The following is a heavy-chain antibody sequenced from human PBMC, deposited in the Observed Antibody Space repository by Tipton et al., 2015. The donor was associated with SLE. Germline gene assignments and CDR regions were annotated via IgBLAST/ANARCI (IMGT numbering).Heavy chain of an antibody. J-gene: IGHJ6*02. CDR3: AREEGFLEWLPVENFYYYGMDV. Sequence: QVQLVQSGAEVKKPGASVKVSCKASGYTFTGYYMHWVRQAPGQGLEWMGRINPNSGGTNYAQKFQGRVTMTRDTSISTAYMELSRLRSDDTAVYYCAREEGFLEWLPVENFYYYGMDVWGRGTTVTVSS. CDR1: GYTFTGYY. CDR2: INPNSGGT. D-gene: IGHD3-3*01. V-gene: IGHV1-2*06.